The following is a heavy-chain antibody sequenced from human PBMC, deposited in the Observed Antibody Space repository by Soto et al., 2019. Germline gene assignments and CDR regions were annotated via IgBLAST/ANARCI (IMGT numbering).Heavy chain of an antibody. D-gene: IGHD1-26*01. V-gene: IGHV1-69*13. CDR1: GGTFSSYA. Sequence: SVKVSCKASGGTFSSYAISWVRQAPGQGLEWMGGIIPIFGTANYAQKFQGRVTITADESTSTAYMELSSLRSEDTAVYYCATSRSGSYGDYYYYGMDVWGQGTTVTVS. CDR3: ATSRSGSYGDYYYYGMDV. CDR2: IIPIFGTA. J-gene: IGHJ6*02.